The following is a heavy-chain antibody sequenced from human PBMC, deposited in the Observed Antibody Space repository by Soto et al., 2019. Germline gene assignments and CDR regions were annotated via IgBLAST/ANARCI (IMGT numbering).Heavy chain of an antibody. CDR3: ARTDRDFYGLDV. Sequence: EVQLVESGGGLVQPGGSLRRSCEASGFTFRNYDMHWVRQGTGKGLEWVSGISAAGDPDYADSVEGRFTISRENAQHSFFLQMHSLRVGDTAVYYCARTDRDFYGLDVWGQGTRVIVSS. CDR2: ISAAGDP. CDR1: GFTFRNYD. J-gene: IGHJ6*02. V-gene: IGHV3-13*05.